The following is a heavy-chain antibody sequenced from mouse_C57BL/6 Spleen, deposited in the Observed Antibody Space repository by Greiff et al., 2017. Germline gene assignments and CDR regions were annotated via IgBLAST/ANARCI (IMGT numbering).Heavy chain of an antibody. Sequence: EVKLVESEGGLVQPGSSMKLSCTASGFTFSDYYMAWVRQVPEKGLEWVANINYDGSSTYYLDSLKSRFIISRDNAKHILYLQMRSLKSEDTATYYCARGYYGYWYFDVWGTGTTVTVSS. CDR3: ARGYYGYWYFDV. J-gene: IGHJ1*03. CDR2: INYDGSST. CDR1: GFTFSDYY. V-gene: IGHV5-16*01. D-gene: IGHD1-1*01.